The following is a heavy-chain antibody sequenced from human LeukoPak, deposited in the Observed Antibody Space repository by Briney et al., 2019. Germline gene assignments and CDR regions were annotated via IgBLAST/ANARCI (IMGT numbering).Heavy chain of an antibody. V-gene: IGHV3-7*01. CDR2: IKQDGSEK. D-gene: IGHD3-22*01. Sequence: PGGSLRLSCVASGITFSNYAVSWVRQAPGKGLEWVANIKQDGSEKYYVDSVKGRFTISRDNAKNSLYLQMNSLRAEDTAVYYCARDPDSSGCHDYWGQGTLVTVSS. CDR1: GITFSNYA. CDR3: ARDPDSSGCHDY. J-gene: IGHJ4*02.